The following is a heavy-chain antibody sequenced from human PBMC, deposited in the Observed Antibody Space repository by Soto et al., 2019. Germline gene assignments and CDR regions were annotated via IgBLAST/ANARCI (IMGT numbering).Heavy chain of an antibody. CDR3: ARERSYGHDY. V-gene: IGHV1-8*01. J-gene: IGHJ4*02. CDR2: MNPNSGNT. D-gene: IGHD5-18*01. CDR1: GYTFTSYD. Sequence: QVQLVQSGTEVKKPGASVKVSCKASGYTFTSYDINWVRQATGQGLEWMGWMNPNSGNTAYAQKFQGRVTLTRTTSISTAYMKLSSLRSEDTAVYYCARERSYGHDYWGQGTLVTVSS.